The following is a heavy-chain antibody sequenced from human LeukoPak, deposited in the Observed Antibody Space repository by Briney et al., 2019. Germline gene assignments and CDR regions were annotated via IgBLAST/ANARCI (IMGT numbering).Heavy chain of an antibody. J-gene: IGHJ4*02. CDR1: GFTVTSNY. CDR2: IYSGGST. Sequence: GGSLRLSCAASGFTVTSNYISWVRHAPGKGLKWVTVIYSGGSTYYADSVKGRFTISRDNSKNTLYLQMNSLRAENTAVYYCARGDLGAAFDYWGQGTLVTVSS. D-gene: IGHD7-27*01. V-gene: IGHV3-53*01. CDR3: ARGDLGAAFDY.